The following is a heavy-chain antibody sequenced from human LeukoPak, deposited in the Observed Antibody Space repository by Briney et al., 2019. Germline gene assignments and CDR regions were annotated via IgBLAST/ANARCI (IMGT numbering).Heavy chain of an antibody. V-gene: IGHV3-21*04. CDR3: ARHGNIVVIPDASKAFDI. J-gene: IGHJ3*02. D-gene: IGHD2-2*01. CDR2: ISSSSSYI. Sequence: MAGGSLRLSCAASGFTFSSYSMNWVRQAPGKGLEWVSSISSSSSYIYYADSVKGRFTISRDNAKNSLYLQMNSLRAEDTAVYYCARHGNIVVIPDASKAFDIWGQGTMVTVSS. CDR1: GFTFSSYS.